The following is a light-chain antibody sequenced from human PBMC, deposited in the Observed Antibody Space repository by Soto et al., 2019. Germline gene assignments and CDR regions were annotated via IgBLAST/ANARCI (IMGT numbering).Light chain of an antibody. CDR2: RSS. CDR1: ISNIGSNY. CDR3: ATWDDSLSGWL. J-gene: IGLJ3*02. Sequence: QAVVTQPPSASGTPGQRVTISCSGSISNIGSNYVYWYQQLPGTAPRLLINRSSQRPSGVPDRFSGSKFGTSASLAISGLRSEDEADYYCATWDDSLSGWLFGGGTKLTVL. V-gene: IGLV1-47*01.